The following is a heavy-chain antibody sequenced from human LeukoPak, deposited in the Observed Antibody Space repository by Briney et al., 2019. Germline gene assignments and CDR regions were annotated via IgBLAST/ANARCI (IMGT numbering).Heavy chain of an antibody. J-gene: IGHJ4*02. D-gene: IGHD2-21*02. Sequence: PGGSLRLSCAASGFTFSSYEMNWVRQAPGKGLEWVSYISSSGSTIYYADSVKGRFTISRDNAKNSLYLQMNSLRAEDTAVYYCARNGYCGGDCYFTYWGQGTLVTVSS. CDR3: ARNGYCGGDCYFTY. CDR1: GFTFSSYE. V-gene: IGHV3-48*03. CDR2: ISSSGSTI.